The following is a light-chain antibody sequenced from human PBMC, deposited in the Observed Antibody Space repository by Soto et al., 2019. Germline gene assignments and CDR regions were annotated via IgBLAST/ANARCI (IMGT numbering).Light chain of an antibody. CDR2: DAS. CDR3: QQYNSYSPWT. J-gene: IGKJ1*01. Sequence: DIQMTQSPSTLSASVGDRVTITCRASQSISSWLAWYQQKPGKAPKLLIYDASSLESGVPSRFSGSGSGTEFTLTIRSLQPDDFDTYYCQQYNSYSPWTFGHGTNVEIK. V-gene: IGKV1-5*01. CDR1: QSISSW.